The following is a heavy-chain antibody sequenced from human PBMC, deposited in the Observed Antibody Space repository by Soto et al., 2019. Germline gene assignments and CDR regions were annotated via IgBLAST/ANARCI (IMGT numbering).Heavy chain of an antibody. CDR3: ARERDTAMVNFLDV. Sequence: SQTLSLTCAISGDSVSSNSAAWNWIRQSPSRGLEWLGRAYHRSKWDTEYAESVEGRIIINPDTSMNQFSLQLNSVTPEDTAVYYCARERDTAMVNFLDVWGQGXTVTVS. V-gene: IGHV6-1*01. CDR2: AYHRSKWDT. D-gene: IGHD5-18*01. J-gene: IGHJ6*02. CDR1: GDSVSSNSAA.